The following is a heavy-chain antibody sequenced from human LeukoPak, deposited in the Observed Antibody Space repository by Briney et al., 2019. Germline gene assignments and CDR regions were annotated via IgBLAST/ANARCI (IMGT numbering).Heavy chain of an antibody. J-gene: IGHJ4*02. CDR2: ISSSSGYI. CDR1: GFTFSSYS. CDR3: ARDARLDY. Sequence: GGSPRLSCAASGFTFSSYSMNWVRQAPGKGLEWVSSISSSSGYIYYADSVKGRFTISRDNAKNSLYLQMNSLRAEDTAVYYCARDARLDYWGQGTLVTVSS. V-gene: IGHV3-21*01.